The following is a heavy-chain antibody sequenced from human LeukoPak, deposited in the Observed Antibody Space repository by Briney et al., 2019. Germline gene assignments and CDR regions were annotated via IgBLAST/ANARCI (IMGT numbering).Heavy chain of an antibody. CDR3: AKDPVYYGSGSYYSYYFDY. Sequence: GSLRLSCAASGFTFSSYAMHWVRQAPGKGLEWVAVISYDGSNKYYADSVKGRFTISRDNSKNTLYLQMNSLRAEDTAVYYCAKDPVYYGSGSYYSYYFDYWGQGTLVTVSS. CDR2: ISYDGSNK. CDR1: GFTFSSYA. V-gene: IGHV3-30-3*01. J-gene: IGHJ4*02. D-gene: IGHD3-10*01.